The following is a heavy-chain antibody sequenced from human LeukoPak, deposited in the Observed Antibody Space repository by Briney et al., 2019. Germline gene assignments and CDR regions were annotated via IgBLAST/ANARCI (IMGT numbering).Heavy chain of an antibody. Sequence: SVKVSCXASGGTFSRYAISWVRQAPGQGLEWMGRIIPIFGTANYAQKFQGRVTITTDESTSTAYMELSSLRSEDTAVYYCARVDGGIDFDYWGQGTLVTVSS. CDR2: IIPIFGTA. CDR3: ARVDGGIDFDY. V-gene: IGHV1-69*05. J-gene: IGHJ4*02. CDR1: GGTFSRYA. D-gene: IGHD2-15*01.